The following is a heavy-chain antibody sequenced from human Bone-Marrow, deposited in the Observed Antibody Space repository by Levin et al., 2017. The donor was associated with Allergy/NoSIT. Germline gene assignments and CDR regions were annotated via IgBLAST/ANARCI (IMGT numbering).Heavy chain of an antibody. V-gene: IGHV4-4*02. CDR1: GDSINSKW. D-gene: IGHD3-3*02. J-gene: IGHJ6*04. CDR2: IYHGGIS. CDR3: AGGTPIRV. Sequence: SETLSLTCAVSGDSINSKWWSWVRQPPGQGLQWIGEIYHGGISNYNPSLKSRVTISVDKSENQFSLKLKLTSVTAADTAVYYCAGGTPIRVWGKGTTVTVSS.